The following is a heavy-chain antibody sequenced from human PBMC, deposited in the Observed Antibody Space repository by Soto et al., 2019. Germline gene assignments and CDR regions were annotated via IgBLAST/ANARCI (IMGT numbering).Heavy chain of an antibody. J-gene: IGHJ4*02. CDR2: ISGSGGST. CDR1: GFTFSSYA. D-gene: IGHD2-15*01. CDR3: AKDLVRDGPQVVVFFDY. V-gene: IGHV3-23*01. Sequence: EVQLLESGGGLVQPGGSLSLSCAASGFTFSSYAMSWVRQAPGKGLEWVSAISGSGGSTYYADSVKGRFTISRDNSKNTLYLQMNRLRAEDRAVYYCAKDLVRDGPQVVVFFDYWGQGTLVTVSS.